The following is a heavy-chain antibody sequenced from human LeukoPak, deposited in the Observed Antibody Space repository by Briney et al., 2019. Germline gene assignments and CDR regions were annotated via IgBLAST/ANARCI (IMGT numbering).Heavy chain of an antibody. CDR2: ISGSSNYI. D-gene: IGHD3-16*01. V-gene: IGHV3-21*01. CDR1: GFTFSDHS. CDR3: VVLRLGE. Sequence: GGSLRLACATSGFTFSDHSINWVRQAPGKGLEWVSYISGSSNYIYYADSVKGRFTISRDHAKNSVYLQMNGLRAEDTAVYYCVVLRLGEWGQGTLATVSS. J-gene: IGHJ4*02.